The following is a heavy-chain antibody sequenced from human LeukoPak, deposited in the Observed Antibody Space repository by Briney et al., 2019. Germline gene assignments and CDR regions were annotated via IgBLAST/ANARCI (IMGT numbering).Heavy chain of an antibody. CDR2: ISYDGSNK. J-gene: IGHJ5*02. D-gene: IGHD3-3*01. V-gene: IGHV3-30-3*01. CDR1: GFTFSSYA. Sequence: GGSLRLSCAASGFTFSSYAMHWVRQAPGKGLEWVAVISYDGSNKYYADSVKGRFTIPRDNSKNTLYLQMNSLRAEDTAVYYCARDPLGDFWSGYYTYNWFDPWGQGTLVTVSS. CDR3: ARDPLGDFWSGYYTYNWFDP.